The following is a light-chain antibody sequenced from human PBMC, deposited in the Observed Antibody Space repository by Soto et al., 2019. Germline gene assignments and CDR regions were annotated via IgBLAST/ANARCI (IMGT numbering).Light chain of an antibody. V-gene: IGKV1-39*01. J-gene: IGKJ2*01. Sequence: DIQMTQSPSSLSASVGDRVTISCRASQSIGSYVNWYQHRPGKAPNLLIFTASSLQSGVPSRSSGSGSGTDFTLTINSLQPEDFATYYCQQSYSSPYTFAQGTKLEIK. CDR1: QSIGSY. CDR3: QQSYSSPYT. CDR2: TAS.